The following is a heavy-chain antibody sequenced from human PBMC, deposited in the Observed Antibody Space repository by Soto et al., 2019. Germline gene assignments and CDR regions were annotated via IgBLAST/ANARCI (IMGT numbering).Heavy chain of an antibody. J-gene: IGHJ4*02. V-gene: IGHV3-23*01. D-gene: IGHD3-3*02. CDR3: EKRFIIFGVVKLSPGVDH. CDR1: GFSFSNHA. Sequence: EVQLLESGGGFVQPGGSLRLSCAASGFSFSNHAIRWVRQAPGQGLAWVSGISSGSGDNTDYAASVKGRFTISRDISKITRYLHMNNLRVEDMALYFCEKRFIIFGVVKLSPGVDHWGQGTLVTVSS. CDR2: ISSGSGDNT.